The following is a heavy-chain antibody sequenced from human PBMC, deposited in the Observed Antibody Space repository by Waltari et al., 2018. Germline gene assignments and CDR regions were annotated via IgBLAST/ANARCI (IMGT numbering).Heavy chain of an antibody. CDR2: MFNGGST. Sequence: QLQLQESGPGLVKPSETLSLPCSVSGASISSSNYYWGWIRQPPGKGLEWIGSMFNGGSTYYNPSLKSRVTISVDTSKNQFSLRLNSVTAADTAIYYCARHGYSGGWFDPWGQGTLVTVSS. CDR3: ARHGYSGGWFDP. D-gene: IGHD4-17*01. J-gene: IGHJ5*02. CDR1: GASISSSNYY. V-gene: IGHV4-39*01.